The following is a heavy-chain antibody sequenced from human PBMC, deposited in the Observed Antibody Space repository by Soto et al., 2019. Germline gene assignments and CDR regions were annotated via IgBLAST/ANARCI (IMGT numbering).Heavy chain of an antibody. CDR3: AKSLRMEGALAARPGAANYYYYGMDV. CDR2: ISYDGSNK. V-gene: IGHV3-30*18. J-gene: IGHJ6*02. Sequence: QVQLVESGGGVVQPGRSLRLSCAASGFTFSSYGMHWVRQAPGKGLEWVAVISYDGSNKYYADSVKGRFTISRDKSKNTLYLQMNSLRAEDTAVYYCAKSLRMEGALAARPGAANYYYYGMDVWGQGTTVTVSS. CDR1: GFTFSSYG. D-gene: IGHD6-6*01.